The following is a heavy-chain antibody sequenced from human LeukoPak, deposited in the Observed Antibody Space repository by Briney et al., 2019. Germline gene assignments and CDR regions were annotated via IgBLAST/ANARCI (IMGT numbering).Heavy chain of an antibody. D-gene: IGHD3-3*01. J-gene: IGHJ4*02. V-gene: IGHV1-69*13. CDR2: IIPIFGTA. CDR3: ARFDFESGYYFDY. CDR1: GGTFISYA. Sequence: SVKVSCKASGGTFISYAISWVRQAPGQGLEWMGGIIPIFGTANYAQKFQGRVTITADESTSTAYMELSSLRSEDTAVYYCARFDFESGYYFDYWGQGTLVTVSS.